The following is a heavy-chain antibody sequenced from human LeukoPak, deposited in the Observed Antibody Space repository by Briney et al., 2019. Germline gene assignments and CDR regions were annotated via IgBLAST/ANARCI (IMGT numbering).Heavy chain of an antibody. D-gene: IGHD3-22*01. CDR1: GFTFSGYE. V-gene: IGHV3-48*03. CDR2: IFPSGGEI. Sequence: PGGSLRLSCAASGFTFSGYEMNWVRQAPGQGLEWVSSIFPSGGEIHYADSVKGRFTISRDNAKNSLYLQMNSLRAEDTAVYYCARNYYYDSVGATFDPWGQGTLVTVSS. CDR3: ARNYYYDSVGATFDP. J-gene: IGHJ5*02.